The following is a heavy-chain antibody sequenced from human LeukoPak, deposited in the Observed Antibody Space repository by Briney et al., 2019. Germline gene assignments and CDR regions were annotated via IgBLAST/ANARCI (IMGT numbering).Heavy chain of an antibody. Sequence: PGGSLRLSCAVSGFPFTTYNMNWVRQAPGKGLEWVSYIDSSSSTIKYADSVKGRFTVSRDNAKNSLHLQMNSLRAEDTAVYYCVRDRGISFYFDYWGQGTLVTVSS. V-gene: IGHV3-48*01. CDR2: IDSSSSTI. D-gene: IGHD3-16*02. CDR3: VRDRGISFYFDY. CDR1: GFPFTTYN. J-gene: IGHJ4*02.